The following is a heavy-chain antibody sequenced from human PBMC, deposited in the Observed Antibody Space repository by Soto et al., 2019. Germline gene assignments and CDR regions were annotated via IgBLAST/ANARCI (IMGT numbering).Heavy chain of an antibody. CDR2: ISYDGSNK. D-gene: IGHD6-13*01. CDR3: ARDFSGSSWYVPHYYGMDV. Sequence: GGSLRLSCAASGFTFSSYAMHWVRQAPGKGLEWVAVISYDGSNKYYADSVKGRFTISRDNSKNTLYLQMNSLRAEDTAVYYCARDFSGSSWYVPHYYGMDVWGQGTTVTVSS. V-gene: IGHV3-30-3*01. CDR1: GFTFSSYA. J-gene: IGHJ6*02.